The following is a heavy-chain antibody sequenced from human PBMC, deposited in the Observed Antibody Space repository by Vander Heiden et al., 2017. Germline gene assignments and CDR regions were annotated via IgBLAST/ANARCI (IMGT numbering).Heavy chain of an antibody. CDR3: ARGYDFWSGSLDY. V-gene: IGHV4-34*01. D-gene: IGHD3-3*01. J-gene: IGHJ4*02. Sequence: QVQLQQWGAGLLKPSETLSLTCAVYGGSFSGYYWSWIRQPPGKGLEWIGEINHSGSTNYNPSLKSRVTISVDTSKNQFSLKLSSVTAADTAVYYCARGYDFWSGSLDYWGQGTLVTVSS. CDR1: GGSFSGYY. CDR2: INHSGST.